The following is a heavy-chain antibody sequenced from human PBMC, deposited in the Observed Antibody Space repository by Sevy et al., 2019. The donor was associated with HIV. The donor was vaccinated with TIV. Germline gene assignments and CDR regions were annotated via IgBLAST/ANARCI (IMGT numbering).Heavy chain of an antibody. CDR1: GFTFSSYS. J-gene: IGHJ4*02. CDR3: AREECSSTSCHLPLDY. Sequence: GGSLRLSCAASGFTFSSYSMNWVRQAPGKGLEWVSSISSSSSYIYYADSVKGRFTISRDNAKNSLYLQMNSLRAEDTAVYYCAREECSSTSCHLPLDYWGQGTLVTVSS. D-gene: IGHD2-2*01. V-gene: IGHV3-21*01. CDR2: ISSSSSYI.